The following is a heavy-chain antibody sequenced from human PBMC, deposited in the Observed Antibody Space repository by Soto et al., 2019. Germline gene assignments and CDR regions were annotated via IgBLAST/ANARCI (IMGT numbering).Heavy chain of an antibody. Sequence: QVQLVQSGPEVRKPGASVKVSCKASGYIFSRYGISWVRQAPGQGLEWMAWISGYNGNTKFGERVKGRVNVTTDTSTSTAYMELRSLRSDATAVYYCAREAAAERNYYGLDVWGPGTTVIVSS. D-gene: IGHD6-13*01. CDR3: AREAAAERNYYGLDV. V-gene: IGHV1-18*04. CDR1: GYIFSRYG. J-gene: IGHJ6*02. CDR2: ISGYNGNT.